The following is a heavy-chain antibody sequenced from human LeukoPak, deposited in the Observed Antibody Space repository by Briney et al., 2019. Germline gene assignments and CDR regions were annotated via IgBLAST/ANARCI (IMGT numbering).Heavy chain of an antibody. CDR1: GFTFSSYA. CDR2: ISNDGSDE. J-gene: IGHJ3*01. Sequence: PGGSLRLSCAASGFTFSSYAMSWVRQAPGKGLEWVAVISNDGSDEYYADSVRGRFPVSRDNFKNTVFLQMNSLRPEDTAVYYCAKARHCTTATCASAAFDAWGQGTMVTVSS. V-gene: IGHV3-30-3*01. CDR3: AKARHCTTATCASAAFDA. D-gene: IGHD2/OR15-2a*01.